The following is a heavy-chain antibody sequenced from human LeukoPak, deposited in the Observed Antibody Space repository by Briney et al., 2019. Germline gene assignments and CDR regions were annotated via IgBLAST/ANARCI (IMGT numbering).Heavy chain of an antibody. CDR2: ISGSGSTI. CDR1: GFTFSSYE. V-gene: IGHV3-48*03. Sequence: PGGSLSLSCAASGFTFSSYEMNWVRPAPGKGLEWVSYISGSGSTIYYADSVKGRFTISRDNAKNSLYLQMNSLRAEDTAVYYCARVLSLFYFDYWGQGTLVTVSS. CDR3: ARVLSLFYFDY. D-gene: IGHD2-21*01. J-gene: IGHJ4*02.